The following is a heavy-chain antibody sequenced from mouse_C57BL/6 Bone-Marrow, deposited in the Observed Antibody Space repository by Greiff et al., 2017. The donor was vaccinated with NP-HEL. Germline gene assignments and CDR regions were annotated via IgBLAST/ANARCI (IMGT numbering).Heavy chain of an antibody. J-gene: IGHJ3*01. Sequence: VQLQQSGAELVKPGASVKMSCKASGYTFTSYWITWVKQRPGQGLEWIGDIYPGSGSTNYNEKFKSKATLTVDTSSSTAYMQLSSLASEYAAVYYCARWGGYYAYWGQGTLVTVSA. V-gene: IGHV1-55*01. D-gene: IGHD2-3*01. CDR2: IYPGSGST. CDR1: GYTFTSYW. CDR3: ARWGGYYAY.